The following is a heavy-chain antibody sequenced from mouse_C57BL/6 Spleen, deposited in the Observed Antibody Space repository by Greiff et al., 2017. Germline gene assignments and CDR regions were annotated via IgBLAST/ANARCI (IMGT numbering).Heavy chain of an antibody. CDR3: AWGGSNYRYFDG. D-gene: IGHD2-5*01. CDR2: IYPSDSET. J-gene: IGHJ1*03. Sequence: VQLQQPGAELVRPGSSVKLSCKASGYTFTSYWMDWVKQRPGQGLEWIGNIYPSDSETHYNQKFKDKATLTVDKSSSTAYMQLSSLTSEDSAVYCCAWGGSNYRYFDGWGTGTTVTVSS. CDR1: GYTFTSYW. V-gene: IGHV1-61*01.